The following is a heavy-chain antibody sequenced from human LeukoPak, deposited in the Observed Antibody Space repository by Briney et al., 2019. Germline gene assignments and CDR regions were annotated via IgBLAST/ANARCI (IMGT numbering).Heavy chain of an antibody. Sequence: PGRSLRLSCAASGFTFSSYVMYWVRQAPGKGLEWVAVISYDGSNKYYADSVKGRFTISRDNSKNTLYLQMNSLRAEDTAVYYCARAMDPRGWFDPWGQGTLVTVSS. V-gene: IGHV3-30-3*01. CDR2: ISYDGSNK. J-gene: IGHJ5*02. D-gene: IGHD3-10*01. CDR1: GFTFSSYV. CDR3: ARAMDPRGWFDP.